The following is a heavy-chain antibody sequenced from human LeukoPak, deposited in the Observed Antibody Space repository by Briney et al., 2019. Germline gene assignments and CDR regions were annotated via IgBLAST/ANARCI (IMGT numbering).Heavy chain of an antibody. V-gene: IGHV3-30-3*01. CDR3: ARDRTSSWSYYYYGMDV. CDR1: GFTFGSYA. J-gene: IGHJ6*02. Sequence: PGGSLRLSCAASGFTFGSYAMHWVRQAPGKGLEWVAVISYDGSNKYYADSVKGRFTISRDNSKNTLYLQMNSLRAEDTAVYYCARDRTSSWSYYYYGMDVWGQGTTVTVSS. D-gene: IGHD6-13*01. CDR2: ISYDGSNK.